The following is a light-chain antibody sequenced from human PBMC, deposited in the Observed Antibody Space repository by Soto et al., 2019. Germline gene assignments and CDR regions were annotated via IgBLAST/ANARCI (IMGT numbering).Light chain of an antibody. V-gene: IGLV2-23*01. CDR2: EGN. J-gene: IGLJ1*01. CDR3: CSYAGSFTYV. CDR1: SSDVGRYNV. Sequence: QSALTQPACVSGSPGQTITISCTRTSSDVGRYNVVSWYQQHPGKAPKFMIFEGNNRPSGLSNRCSGSKSGNTAALTMSGLQAEGEADYYCCSYAGSFTYVFGTGTKLTVL.